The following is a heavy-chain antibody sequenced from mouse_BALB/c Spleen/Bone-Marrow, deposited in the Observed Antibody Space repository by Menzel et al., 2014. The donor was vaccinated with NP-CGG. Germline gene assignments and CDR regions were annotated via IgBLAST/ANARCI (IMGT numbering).Heavy chain of an antibody. CDR2: INPYSSTI. J-gene: IGHJ2*01. CDR1: GFDFSRYW. CDR3: ARQGYYGKGDY. D-gene: IGHD2-1*01. Sequence: EVKLMESGGGLVQPGGSLKLSCAASGFDFSRYWMSWVRQAPGKGLEWIGEINPYSSTINYTPSLKDKFIISRDNAKNTLYLQMSKVRSEDTAFYYCARQGYYGKGDYWGQGTTLTVSS. V-gene: IGHV4-1*02.